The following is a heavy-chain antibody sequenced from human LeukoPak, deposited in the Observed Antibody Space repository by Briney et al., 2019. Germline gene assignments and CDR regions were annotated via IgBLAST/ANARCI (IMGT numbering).Heavy chain of an antibody. J-gene: IGHJ6*03. CDR2: INHSGST. Sequence: SETLSLTCAVYGGSFSGYYWSWIRQPPGKGLEWIGEINHSGSTNYSPSLKSRVTISVDTSKNQFSLKLSSVTAADTAVYYCARGGIAVAGTGLSSYYYYYMDVWGKGTTVTVSS. CDR3: ARGGIAVAGTGLSSYYYYYMDV. D-gene: IGHD6-19*01. V-gene: IGHV4-34*01. CDR1: GGSFSGYY.